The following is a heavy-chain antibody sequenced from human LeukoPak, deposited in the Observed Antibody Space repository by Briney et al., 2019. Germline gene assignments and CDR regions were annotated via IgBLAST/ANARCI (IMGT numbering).Heavy chain of an antibody. V-gene: IGHV3-7*01. D-gene: IGHD2-2*01. J-gene: IGHJ4*02. CDR3: ARDHAYRTDY. CDR2: INQDESKK. Sequence: GGSLRLSCAASGFCFCKAWMCWVCQAPGEGLQWVANINQDESKKYYVDSLKGRFTISRDNAKNSLYLQMSSRRAEDTAVYYCARDHAYRTDYWGEGTMVTVSS. CDR1: GFCFCKAW.